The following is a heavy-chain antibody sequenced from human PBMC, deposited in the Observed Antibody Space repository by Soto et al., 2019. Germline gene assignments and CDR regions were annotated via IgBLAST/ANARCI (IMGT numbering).Heavy chain of an antibody. CDR2: VSATGYST. J-gene: IGHJ5*02. D-gene: IGHD4-17*01. CDR3: AKDSYGDNNWLDP. V-gene: IGHV3-23*01. Sequence: PGGSLRLSCAASGFTFGSYALNWVRQGPGKGLEWVSTVSATGYSTYYADSVKGRFTISRDSSKNTVYLQMNSLSPEDTAVYYCAKDSYGDNNWLDPWGQGTLVTVSS. CDR1: GFTFGSYA.